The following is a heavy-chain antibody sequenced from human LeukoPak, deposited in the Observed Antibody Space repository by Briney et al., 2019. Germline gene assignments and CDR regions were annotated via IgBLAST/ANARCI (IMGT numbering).Heavy chain of an antibody. CDR3: ARISFQTRGYSGYDTYYFDY. V-gene: IGHV4-39*07. CDR2: IYYSGTT. CDR1: GGSIPISTYY. Sequence: PSETLSLTCTVSGGSIPISTYYWGWVRQPPGKGLEWIGSIYYSGTTKYNPSLKSRVIISVDNSNNKFSLKLSSVTAADSAVYYCARISFQTRGYSGYDTYYFDYWGQGILVTVSS. D-gene: IGHD5-12*01. J-gene: IGHJ4*02.